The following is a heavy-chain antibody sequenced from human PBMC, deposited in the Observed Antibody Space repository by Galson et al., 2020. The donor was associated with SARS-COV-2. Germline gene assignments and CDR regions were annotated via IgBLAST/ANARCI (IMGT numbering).Heavy chain of an antibody. CDR2: ISSSSSTI. Sequence: GGSLRLSCAASGFPFGSYNMNWVRQAPGKGLEWLSHISSSSSTIYYADSVKGRFTISRDNAKNSLYLQMNRLRAEDTAVYYCASLALLSFGESQGAFDIWGPGTMVAVSS. V-gene: IGHV3-48*01. D-gene: IGHD3-10*01. CDR1: GFPFGSYN. J-gene: IGHJ3*02. CDR3: ASLALLSFGESQGAFDI.